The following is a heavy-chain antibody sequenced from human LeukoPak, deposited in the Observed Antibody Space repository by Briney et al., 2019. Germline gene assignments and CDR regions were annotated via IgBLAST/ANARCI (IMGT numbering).Heavy chain of an antibody. CDR3: ARDAIYYDILTGYDH. J-gene: IGHJ4*02. D-gene: IGHD3-9*01. V-gene: IGHV3-30*03. Sequence: GGSLRLSCAASGFTFSSYGMHWVRQAPGKGLEWVAVISYDGSNKYYADSVKGRFTISRDNSKNTLYLQMNSLRAEDTAVYYCARDAIYYDILTGYDHWGQGTLVTVSS. CDR1: GFTFSSYG. CDR2: ISYDGSNK.